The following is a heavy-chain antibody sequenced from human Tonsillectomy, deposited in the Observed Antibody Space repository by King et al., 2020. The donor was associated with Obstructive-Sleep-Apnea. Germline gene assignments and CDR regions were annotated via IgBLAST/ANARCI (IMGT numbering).Heavy chain of an antibody. CDR3: AKGVGRK. J-gene: IGHJ4*02. CDR1: GFNFSNYG. CDR2: IWYDGSNK. V-gene: IGHV3-33*06. D-gene: IGHD1-14*01. Sequence: VQLVESGGGVVQPGRSLRLSCGASGFNFSNYGMHWVRQAPGKGLEWVAVIWYDGSNKYYADPVKGRFTISRDNSKNTLDLQMNSLRAEDTAVYYCAKGVGRKWGQGTLVTVSS.